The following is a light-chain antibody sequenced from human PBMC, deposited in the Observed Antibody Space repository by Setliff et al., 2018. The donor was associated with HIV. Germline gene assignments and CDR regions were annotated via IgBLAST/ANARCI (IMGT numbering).Light chain of an antibody. V-gene: IGLV2-18*02. Sequence: QSALTQPASVSGSPGQSITISCTGTSSDVGGYSRVSWYQQSPGTAPKLLLYEAGNRPAGVPDRFSGSRSASTASLTISGLQSDDEADYYCSSYTAANTYVFGPGTKVTVL. CDR1: SSDVGGYSR. J-gene: IGLJ1*01. CDR3: SSYTAANTYV. CDR2: EAG.